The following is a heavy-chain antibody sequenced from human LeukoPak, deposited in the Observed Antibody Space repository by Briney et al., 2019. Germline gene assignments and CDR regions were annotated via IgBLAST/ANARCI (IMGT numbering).Heavy chain of an antibody. J-gene: IGHJ4*02. Sequence: GGSLRLSCVTSGFTFSERWMHWVRQAPGKGLVWVSRVSNDGRMASYADSVKGRFTIARDNAQNTVYLHMHSLRVEDTAVYYCARDFHSIDFWGQGTLVTVSS. CDR3: ARDFHSIDF. CDR2: VSNDGRMA. CDR1: GFTFSERW. V-gene: IGHV3-74*01. D-gene: IGHD2/OR15-2a*01.